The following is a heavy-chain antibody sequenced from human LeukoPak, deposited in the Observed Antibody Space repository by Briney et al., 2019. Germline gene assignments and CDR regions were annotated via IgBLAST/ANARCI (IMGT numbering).Heavy chain of an antibody. CDR2: IKPGGGST. Sequence: GASVKVSCKAAGYIFTNYYMHWVRQAPGQGLEWMGIIKPGGGSTSYAQKFQGRVTMTRDTSTSTVYMELSSLRSEDTAVYYCARADYGGNSDYYYYGMDVWGQGTTVTVSS. J-gene: IGHJ6*02. CDR1: GYIFTNYY. D-gene: IGHD4-23*01. CDR3: ARADYGGNSDYYYYGMDV. V-gene: IGHV1-46*01.